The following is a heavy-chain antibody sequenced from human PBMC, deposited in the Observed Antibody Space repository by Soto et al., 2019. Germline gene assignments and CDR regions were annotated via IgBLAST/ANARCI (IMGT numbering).Heavy chain of an antibody. D-gene: IGHD6-6*01. V-gene: IGHV5-10-1*04. Sequence: LQISREGRGWSHCSYRMRRVRQMPGKGPGWMGGIDPSDPYTNYSPSFQGQVTISADKSISTAYLQLSSLKASDTAMYYCARPSDSTSRYYGLDVRGQGTTVTGSS. CDR2: IDPSDPYT. J-gene: IGHJ6*02. CDR3: ARPSDSTSRYYGLDV. CDR1: GWSHCSYR.